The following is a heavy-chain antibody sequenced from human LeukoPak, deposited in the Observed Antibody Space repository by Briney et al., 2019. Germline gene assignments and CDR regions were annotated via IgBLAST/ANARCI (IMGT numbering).Heavy chain of an antibody. V-gene: IGHV4-59*08. D-gene: IGHD6-19*01. CDR2: IYYSGST. CDR1: GGSISSYY. CDR3: ARRGSSGSYYYFDY. Sequence: SETLSLTCTVSGGSISSYYWSWIRQPPGKGLEWIGYIYYSGSTNYNPSLKSRATISVDTSKNQFSLKLSSVTAADTAVYYCARRGSSGSYYYFDYWGQGTLVTVSS. J-gene: IGHJ4*02.